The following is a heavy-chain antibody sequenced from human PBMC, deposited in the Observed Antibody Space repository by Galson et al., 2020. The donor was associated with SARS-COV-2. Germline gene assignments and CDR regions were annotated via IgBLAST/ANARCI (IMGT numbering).Heavy chain of an antibody. CDR1: GGSISTVHYY. CDR2: IYYTGSA. J-gene: IGHJ4*02. CDR3: VRHKGRNGGYYSDY. Sequence: SETLSLTCSVSGGSISTVHYYWGWIRQHPGKGLEWIANIYYTGSAYYNPSLKSRVTISADTSVNQFSLKLSSVTAADSALYYCVRHKGRNGGYYSDYWGQGTLVTVSS. D-gene: IGHD3-3*01. V-gene: IGHV4-39*01.